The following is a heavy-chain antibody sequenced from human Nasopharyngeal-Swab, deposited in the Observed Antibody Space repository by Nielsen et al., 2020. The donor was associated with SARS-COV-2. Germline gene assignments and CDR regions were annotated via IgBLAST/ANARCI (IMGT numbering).Heavy chain of an antibody. D-gene: IGHD4-11*01. CDR3: AREANDYNNYRLGTKWFDP. V-gene: IGHV3-7*01. CDR1: GFTFSSYS. J-gene: IGHJ5*02. CDR2: IKQGGGER. Sequence: GESLKISCAASGFTFSSYSMSWVRQAPGKGLEWLATIKQGGGERYYVDSVKGRFTISRDNAKNSVYLQINSLRAEDTAVYYCAREANDYNNYRLGTKWFDPWGQGTLVTVSS.